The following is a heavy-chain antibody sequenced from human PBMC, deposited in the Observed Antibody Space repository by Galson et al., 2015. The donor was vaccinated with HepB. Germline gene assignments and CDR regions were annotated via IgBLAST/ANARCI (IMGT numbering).Heavy chain of an antibody. V-gene: IGHV3-48*01. Sequence: SLRLSCAASGFTFSSYSMNWVRQAPGKGLEWVSYISSSSSTIYYADSVKGRFTISRDNAKNSLYLQMNSLRAEDTAVYYCARVWGYSSSSGSYFDYWGQGTLVTVSS. J-gene: IGHJ4*02. CDR3: ARVWGYSSSSGSYFDY. CDR1: GFTFSSYS. CDR2: ISSSSSTI. D-gene: IGHD6-6*01.